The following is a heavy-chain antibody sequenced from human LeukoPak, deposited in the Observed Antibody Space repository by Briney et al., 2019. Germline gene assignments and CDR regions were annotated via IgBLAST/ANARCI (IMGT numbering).Heavy chain of an antibody. CDR2: IYNSGST. J-gene: IGHJ4*02. V-gene: IGHV4-59*08. CDR1: GGSISTYY. Sequence: SETLSLTCTVSGGSISTYYWSWIRQPPGKGLEWIGYIYNSGSTNYNPSLKSRGTISVDTSKNQFSLKLSSVTAADTAVYYCARHSSSWCFDYWGQGTLVTVSS. D-gene: IGHD6-13*01. CDR3: ARHSSSWCFDY.